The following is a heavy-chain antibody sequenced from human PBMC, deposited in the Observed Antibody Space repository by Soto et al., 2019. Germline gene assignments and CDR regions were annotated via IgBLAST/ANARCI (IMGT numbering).Heavy chain of an antibody. CDR3: ARDLMYGYSGYDNYFDY. CDR2: ISSSSSTI. D-gene: IGHD5-12*01. V-gene: IGHV3-48*01. J-gene: IGHJ4*02. Sequence: QAPGKGLEWVSYISSSSSTIYYADSVKGRFTISRDNAKNSLYLQMNSLRAEDTAVYYCARDLMYGYSGYDNYFDYWGQGTLVNVSS.